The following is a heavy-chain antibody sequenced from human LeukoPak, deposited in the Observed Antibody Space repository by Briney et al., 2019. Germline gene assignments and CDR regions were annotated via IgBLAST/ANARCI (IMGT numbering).Heavy chain of an antibody. D-gene: IGHD1-7*01. CDR2: ISSSGSTI. Sequence: GGSLRLSRAASGFTFSDYYMSWIRQAPGKGLEWVSYISSSGSTIYYADSVKGRFTISRDNAKNSLYLQMNSLRAEDTAVYYCASPLITGTTFDYWGQGTLVTVSS. V-gene: IGHV3-11*01. CDR1: GFTFSDYY. CDR3: ASPLITGTTFDY. J-gene: IGHJ4*02.